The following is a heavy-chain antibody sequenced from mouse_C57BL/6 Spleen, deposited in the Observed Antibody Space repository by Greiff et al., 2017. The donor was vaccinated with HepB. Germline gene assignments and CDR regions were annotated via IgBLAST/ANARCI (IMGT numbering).Heavy chain of an antibody. CDR3: ARAYYDYDTNFDY. Sequence: EVQLVESEGGLVQPGSSMKLSCTASGFTFSDYYMAWVRQVPEKGLEWVANINYDGSSTYYLDSLKSRFIISRDNAKNILYLQMSSLKSEDTATYYCARAYYDYDTNFDYWGQGTTLTVSS. CDR1: GFTFSDYY. V-gene: IGHV5-16*01. J-gene: IGHJ2*01. CDR2: INYDGSST. D-gene: IGHD2-4*01.